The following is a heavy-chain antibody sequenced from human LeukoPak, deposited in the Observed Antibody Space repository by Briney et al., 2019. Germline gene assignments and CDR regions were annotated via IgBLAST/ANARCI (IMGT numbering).Heavy chain of an antibody. CDR3: ARALHDYGDGRVDY. Sequence: SQTLSLTCALSGDTVSSNSAAGSWVRPSPWGGLEWLGWTYYRSKWYNDYAVSAKSRITINPDTSKNQFSLQLNSVTPEDTAVYYCARALHDYGDGRVDYWGQGTLVTVSS. J-gene: IGHJ4*02. D-gene: IGHD4-17*01. V-gene: IGHV6-1*01. CDR2: TYYRSKWYN. CDR1: GDTVSSNSAA.